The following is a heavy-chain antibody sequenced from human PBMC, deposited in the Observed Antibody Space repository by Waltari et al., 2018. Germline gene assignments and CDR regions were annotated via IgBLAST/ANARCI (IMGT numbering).Heavy chain of an antibody. V-gene: IGHV4-39*07. J-gene: IGHJ4*02. CDR1: RSAIRTNNYS. CDR2: FYKSGTT. Sequence: QLQLQESGPGLVKPSETLSLPCTVSRSAIRTNNYSWCWVRQPPGKGLEWIGSFYKSGTTYYNPSLKSRVTISVDTSNNQFSLKLNSVTAADTAVYYCVRGYPDIVATISDYWGQGTLVIVSS. D-gene: IGHD5-12*01. CDR3: VRGYPDIVATISDY.